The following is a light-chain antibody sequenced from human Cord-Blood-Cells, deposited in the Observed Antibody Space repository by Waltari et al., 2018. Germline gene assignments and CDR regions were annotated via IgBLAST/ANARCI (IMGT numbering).Light chain of an antibody. CDR1: SSDVGGYNY. CDR2: DVS. CDR3: SSYTSSSPLV. V-gene: IGLV2-14*01. Sequence: QSALTQPASVSGSPEQSITLSCTGTSSDVGGYNYVSWYQQHPGKAPKLMIYDVSTRPSGVANRFSASKSGNTASLTISGLQAEDEADYYCSSYTSSSPLVFGTGTKVTVL. J-gene: IGLJ1*01.